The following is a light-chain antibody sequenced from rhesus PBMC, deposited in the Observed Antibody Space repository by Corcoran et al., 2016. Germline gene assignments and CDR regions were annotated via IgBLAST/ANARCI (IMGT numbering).Light chain of an antibody. CDR1: QSVSSY. CDR2: GAS. V-gene: IGKV3S9*01. J-gene: IGKJ2*01. CDR3: QQYSNLPHS. Sequence: EIVMTQSPATLSLSPGERATLSCRASQSVSSYVAWYQQKPEQAPRLLIYGASSRATGIPDRFSGSGSGTDFTLTFSSLEPEDFAVYYCQQYSNLPHSFGQGTKVEIK.